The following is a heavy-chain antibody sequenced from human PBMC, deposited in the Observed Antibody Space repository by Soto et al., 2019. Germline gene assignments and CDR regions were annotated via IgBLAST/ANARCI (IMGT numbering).Heavy chain of an antibody. D-gene: IGHD4-17*01. CDR3: ARDRQGDYGDYNYYYYGMAV. Sequence: PSETLSLTCTVSGGSISSGDYYWSWIRQPPGKGLEWIGYIYYSGSTYYNPSLKSRVTISVDTSKNQFSLKLTSVTAADTAVYYCARDRQGDYGDYNYYYYGMAVWGQGTTVTV. CDR1: GGSISSGDYY. J-gene: IGHJ6*02. V-gene: IGHV4-30-4*01. CDR2: IYYSGST.